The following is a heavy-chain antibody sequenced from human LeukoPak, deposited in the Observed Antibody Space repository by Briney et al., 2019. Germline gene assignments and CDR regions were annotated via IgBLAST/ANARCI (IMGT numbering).Heavy chain of an antibody. CDR1: GFTFSSYA. Sequence: PGGSLRLSCAASGFTFSSYAMSWVRQAPGKGLEWVSAISGSGGSTYYADSVKGRFTISRDNSKNTLYLQMNSLRAENTAVYYCAKDPNVLYGMDVWGQGTTVTVSS. CDR2: ISGSGGST. CDR3: AKDPNVLYGMDV. V-gene: IGHV3-23*01. J-gene: IGHJ6*02.